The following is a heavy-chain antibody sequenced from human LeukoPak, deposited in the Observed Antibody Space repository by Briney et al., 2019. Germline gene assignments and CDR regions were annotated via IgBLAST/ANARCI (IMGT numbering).Heavy chain of an antibody. CDR2: ISSSGSTI. V-gene: IGHV3-48*03. Sequence: GGSLRLSCAASGFTFSSYEMNWVRQAPGKGLEWVSYISSSGSTIYYADSVKGRFTISRDNAKNSLYLQMNSLRAEDTAVYYCARDGSVSTYNFFDYWGQGTLVTVSS. J-gene: IGHJ4*02. CDR1: GFTFSSYE. D-gene: IGHD1-20*01. CDR3: ARDGSVSTYNFFDY.